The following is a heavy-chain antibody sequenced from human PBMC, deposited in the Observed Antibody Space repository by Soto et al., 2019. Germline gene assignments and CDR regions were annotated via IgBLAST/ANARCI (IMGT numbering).Heavy chain of an antibody. J-gene: IGHJ4*02. CDR2: IKSKTDGGTT. V-gene: IGHV3-15*01. CDR3: TTAPGGSYGVDY. CDR1: GFTFSNAW. Sequence: EVQLVESGGGLVQPGGSLRLSCAASGFTFSNAWMSWVRQAPGKGLEWVGRIKSKTDGGTTDYAAPVKGRFTISRDDSKNTLYLQMNSLKTEDTAVYYCTTAPGGSYGVDYWGQGTLVTVSS. D-gene: IGHD5-18*01.